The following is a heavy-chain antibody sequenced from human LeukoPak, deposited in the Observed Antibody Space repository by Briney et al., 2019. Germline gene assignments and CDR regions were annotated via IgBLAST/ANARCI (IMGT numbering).Heavy chain of an antibody. Sequence: SKTLSLTCTVSGGSLSSYYWSWIRQPPGKGLEWIGYIYYSGSTNYNPSLKGRVTISVDTSKNQFSLKLSSVTAADTAVYYCARLNSRSYYFPMDVWGQGTTVTVSS. CDR2: IYYSGST. J-gene: IGHJ6*02. D-gene: IGHD2-21*01. CDR1: GGSLSSYY. CDR3: ARLNSRSYYFPMDV. V-gene: IGHV4-59*08.